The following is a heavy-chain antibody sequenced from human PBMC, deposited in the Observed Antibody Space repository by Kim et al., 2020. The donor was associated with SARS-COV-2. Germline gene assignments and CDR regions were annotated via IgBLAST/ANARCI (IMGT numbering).Heavy chain of an antibody. CDR3: ARGFLAAARRYGMDV. Sequence: AVKGRFTISRDNSKSTLYLQMNSLRAEDTAVYYCARGFLAAARRYGMDVWGQGTTVTVSS. D-gene: IGHD6-13*01. J-gene: IGHJ6*02. V-gene: IGHV3-30*07.